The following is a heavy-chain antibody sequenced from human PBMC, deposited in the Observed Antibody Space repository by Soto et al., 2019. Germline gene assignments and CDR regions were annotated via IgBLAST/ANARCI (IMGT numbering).Heavy chain of an antibody. CDR3: ASRGYGSRWPNVDMDV. CDR1: GFTFSNYE. CDR2: ISNNGAHT. V-gene: IGHV3-64*01. Sequence: EAQLVESGGGLVQPGGSLRLSCAASGFTFSNYEMHWVRQAPGKGLEYVSGISNNGAHTDYATSVKGRFTISRDNSEHTLYLQMGSLRAEDMALYYCASRGYGSRWPNVDMDVWGNGTTVTVSS. D-gene: IGHD6-13*01. J-gene: IGHJ6*03.